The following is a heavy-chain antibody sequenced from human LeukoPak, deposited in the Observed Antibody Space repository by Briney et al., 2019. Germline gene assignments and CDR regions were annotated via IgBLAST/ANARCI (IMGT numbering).Heavy chain of an antibody. V-gene: IGHV4-59*08. Sequence: SETLSLTCTVSGGSISSYYWSWIRQPPGKGLEWIGYIYYSGSTNYNPSLKSRVTISVDTSKNEFSLKLSSVTAADTAIYFCARTYHIAAVGIALGVFDIWGHGTMVTVSS. CDR3: ARTYHIAAVGIALGVFDI. D-gene: IGHD6-13*01. CDR2: IYYSGST. CDR1: GGSISSYY. J-gene: IGHJ3*02.